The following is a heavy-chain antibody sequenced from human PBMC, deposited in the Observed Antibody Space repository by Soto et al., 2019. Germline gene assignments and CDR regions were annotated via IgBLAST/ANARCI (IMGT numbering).Heavy chain of an antibody. CDR2: IYSEGNT. CDR1: GVNISSSY. J-gene: IGHJ4*02. V-gene: IGHV3-53*01. CDR3: ARVVWNLRTFDY. D-gene: IGHD1-1*01. Sequence: GVSMRVSWGASGVNISSSYRSWVSQAPGKGLEWVSIIYSEGNTDSADSVKGRFTISRDNSKDTLYLQMNSLRAEDTAVYYCARVVWNLRTFDYWGQGALVSVSS.